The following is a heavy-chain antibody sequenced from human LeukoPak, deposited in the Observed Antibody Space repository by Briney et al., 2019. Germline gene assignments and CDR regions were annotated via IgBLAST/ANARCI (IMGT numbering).Heavy chain of an antibody. Sequence: GGSLRLSCAASGFTFSSYSMNWVRQAPGKGLEWVSSISSSSSYIYYADSVKGRFTISRDNAKNSLYLQMNSLRAEDTAVYYCARDGGYSGHDWDNWFDPWGQGTLVTVSS. CDR2: ISSSSSYI. D-gene: IGHD5-12*01. J-gene: IGHJ5*02. V-gene: IGHV3-21*01. CDR3: ARDGGYSGHDWDNWFDP. CDR1: GFTFSSYS.